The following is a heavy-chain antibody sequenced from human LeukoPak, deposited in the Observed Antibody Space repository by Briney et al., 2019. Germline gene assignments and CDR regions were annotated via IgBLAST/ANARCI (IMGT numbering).Heavy chain of an antibody. J-gene: IGHJ6*04. CDR1: GFTVSSNY. CDR3: AELGITMIGGV. D-gene: IGHD3-10*02. CDR2: IYSGGST. Sequence: GGSLRLSCSASGFTVSSNYMSWVRQAPGKGLEWVSVIYSGGSTYYADSVKGRFTISRDNAKNSLYLQMNSLRAEDTAVYYCAELGITMIGGVWGKGTTVTISS. V-gene: IGHV3-66*01.